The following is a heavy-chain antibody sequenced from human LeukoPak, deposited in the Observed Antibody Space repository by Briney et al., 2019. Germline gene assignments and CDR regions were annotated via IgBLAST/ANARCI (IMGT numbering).Heavy chain of an antibody. CDR2: IYNYGST. Sequence: SETLFLTCTVSGAPTTSHYWTWIRQSPEKGLEWIGYIYNYGSTKYEPSLKSRVTISEDTAKNQFSLNLKSVTAADSAVYYCARGVGYGDSRHYDHWGHGILVTVSS. CDR3: ARGVGYGDSRHYDH. CDR1: GAPTTSHY. J-gene: IGHJ4*01. V-gene: IGHV4-59*11. D-gene: IGHD4-17*01.